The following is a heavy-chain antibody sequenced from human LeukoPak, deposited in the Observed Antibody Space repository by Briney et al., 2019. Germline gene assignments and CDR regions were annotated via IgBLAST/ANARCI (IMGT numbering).Heavy chain of an antibody. CDR1: GGTFSSYA. CDR2: INGNSGGT. V-gene: IGHV1-2*02. J-gene: IGHJ6*03. CDR3: ARRGYYYYMDV. Sequence: ASVKVSCKASGGTFSSYAISWVRQAPGQGLEWMGWINGNSGGTNYAQKFQDRVTMTRDTSISTAYMELSRLRSDDTAVYYCARRGYYYYMDVWGKGTTVTVSS.